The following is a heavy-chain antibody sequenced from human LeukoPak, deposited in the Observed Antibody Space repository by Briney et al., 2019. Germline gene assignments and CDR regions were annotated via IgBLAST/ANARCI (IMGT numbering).Heavy chain of an antibody. V-gene: IGHV3-23*01. CDR3: AKLPGRAADY. Sequence: PGGSLRLSCAASGFTFSSYVMNWVRRAPGKGLEWVSGISDSGGSTYYADPVKGRFTISRDNSKNTLYLQMNSLRAEDTAVYYCAKLPGRAADYWGQGTLVTVSS. CDR2: ISDSGGST. CDR1: GFTFSSYV. J-gene: IGHJ4*02.